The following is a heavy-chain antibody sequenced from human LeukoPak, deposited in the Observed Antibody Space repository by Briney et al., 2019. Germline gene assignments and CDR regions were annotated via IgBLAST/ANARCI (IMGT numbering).Heavy chain of an antibody. J-gene: IGHJ4*02. Sequence: GGSLRLSCAASGFTFSSDGMHSFRQAPGKGLEWVAFIWYDGNDKYYADSVKGRFTISRDSSKNTLYLQMNSLRAEDTAVYYCAKDPLQYGSGSYYFDYWGQGTLVTVSS. V-gene: IGHV3-30*02. CDR3: AKDPLQYGSGSYYFDY. D-gene: IGHD3-10*01. CDR2: IWYDGNDK. CDR1: GFTFSSDG.